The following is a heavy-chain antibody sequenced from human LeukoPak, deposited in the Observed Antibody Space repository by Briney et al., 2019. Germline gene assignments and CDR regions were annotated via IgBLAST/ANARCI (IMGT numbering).Heavy chain of an antibody. J-gene: IGHJ6*03. D-gene: IGHD6-13*01. V-gene: IGHV1-69*13. Sequence: SVKVSCKASGGTFSSYAISWVRQAPGQGLEWMGGIIPIFGTANYAQKFQGRVTITADESTSTAYMELSSLRSEDTAVYYCARDSGIAAAGSYYYYYYMDVWGKGTTVTVSS. CDR2: IIPIFGTA. CDR1: GGTFSSYA. CDR3: ARDSGIAAAGSYYYYYYMDV.